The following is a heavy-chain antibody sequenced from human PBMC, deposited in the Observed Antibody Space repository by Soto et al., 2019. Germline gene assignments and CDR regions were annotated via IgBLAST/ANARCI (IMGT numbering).Heavy chain of an antibody. CDR2: IIPIFGTA. Sequence: QVQLVQSGAEVKKPGSSVKVSCKASGGTVSSYAISWVRQAPGQGLEWMGGIIPIFGTADYAQKFQGRVTSTADESTSTAYMELSILRSEDTAVYYCARSGARPGDYYYGMDVWGQGTTVTVSS. V-gene: IGHV1-69*12. CDR1: GGTVSSYA. CDR3: ARSGARPGDYYYGMDV. J-gene: IGHJ6*02. D-gene: IGHD3-10*01.